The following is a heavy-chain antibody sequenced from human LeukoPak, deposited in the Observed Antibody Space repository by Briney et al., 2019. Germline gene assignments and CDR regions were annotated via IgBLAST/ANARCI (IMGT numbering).Heavy chain of an antibody. CDR2: ISWDSGNR. CDR3: AKDIYRFGGGGSDS. J-gene: IGHJ4*02. Sequence: GGSLRLSCAASGFIFGDYAMHWGRQVPGKGLEWVSGISWDSGNRGYADSVKGRFTISRDNAKNSVYLQMNTLGADDTSFYYCAKDIYRFGGGGSDSWGPGVLVTVSS. D-gene: IGHD3-16*02. V-gene: IGHV3-9*01. CDR1: GFIFGDYA.